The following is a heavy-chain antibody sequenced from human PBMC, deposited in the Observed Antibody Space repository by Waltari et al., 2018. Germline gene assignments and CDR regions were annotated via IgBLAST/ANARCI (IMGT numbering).Heavy chain of an antibody. Sequence: QVQLVQSGAEVKKPGASVKVSCKASGYTFTRYYMPWLLQAPGQGLEWMGRINPNSGGTNYGQKFQGRVTMTRDTSISTAYMELSRLRSDDTAVYYCARLGYCSGGSCSKNAFDIWGQGTMVTVSS. CDR2: INPNSGGT. CDR3: ARLGYCSGGSCSKNAFDI. V-gene: IGHV1-2*06. CDR1: GYTFTRYY. D-gene: IGHD2-15*01. J-gene: IGHJ3*02.